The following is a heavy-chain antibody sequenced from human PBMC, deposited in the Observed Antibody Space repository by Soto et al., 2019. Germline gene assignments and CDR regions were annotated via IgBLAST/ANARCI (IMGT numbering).Heavy chain of an antibody. CDR3: QLCGDYDGHFDY. J-gene: IGHJ4*02. CDR1: GGTFSSYA. CDR2: IIPIFGTA. D-gene: IGHD4-17*01. V-gene: IGHV1-69*13. Sequence: ASVKVSCKASGGTFSSYAISWVRQAPGQGLEWMGGIIPIFGTANYAQKFQGRVTITADESTSTAYMELSSLRSEDTAVYYCQLCGDYDGHFDYWGQGTLVTVSS.